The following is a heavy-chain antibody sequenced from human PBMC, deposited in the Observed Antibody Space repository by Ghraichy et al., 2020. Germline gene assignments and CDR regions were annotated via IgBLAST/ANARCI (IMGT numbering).Heavy chain of an antibody. CDR1: GGSISSGGYS. CDR2: ISTTGST. CDR3: AIRISGVGDY. J-gene: IGHJ4*02. V-gene: IGHV4-61*02. Sequence: SETLSLTCTVSGGSISSGGYSHMWIRQPAGKGLEWIGRISTTGSTEYSPSLKSRLSMSVDTSKKQFSLTLSSVTAADTAVYFCAIRISGVGDYWGQGTLVSVS. D-gene: IGHD3-3*01.